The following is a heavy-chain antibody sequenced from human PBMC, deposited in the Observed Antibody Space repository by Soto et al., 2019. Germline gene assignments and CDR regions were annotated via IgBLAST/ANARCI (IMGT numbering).Heavy chain of an antibody. CDR2: IIPILGIA. J-gene: IGHJ4*02. CDR3: ATGRVYGDYQPFDY. CDR1: GGTFSSYT. Sequence: QVQLVQSGAEVKKPGSSVKVSCKASGGTFSSYTISWVRQAPGQVLEWMGRIIPILGIANYAQKFQGRVTITADKSTSTAYMELSSLISEDTDVYYCATGRVYGDYQPFDYWGQGTLVTVSS. V-gene: IGHV1-69*02. D-gene: IGHD4-17*01.